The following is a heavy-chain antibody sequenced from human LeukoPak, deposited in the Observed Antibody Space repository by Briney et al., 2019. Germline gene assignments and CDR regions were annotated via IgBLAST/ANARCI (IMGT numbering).Heavy chain of an antibody. J-gene: IGHJ6*02. V-gene: IGHV3-23*01. D-gene: IGHD1-14*01. CDR1: GFTFSSYA. CDR2: ISGSGGST. Sequence: GASLRLSCAASGFTFSSYAMSWVRQAPGKGLEWVSVISGSGGSTYYADSVKGRFTISRDNSKNTLYLQMNSLRAEDTAVYYCAKGTGPPGSPSYCMDVWGQGTTVTVSS. CDR3: AKGTGPPGSPSYCMDV.